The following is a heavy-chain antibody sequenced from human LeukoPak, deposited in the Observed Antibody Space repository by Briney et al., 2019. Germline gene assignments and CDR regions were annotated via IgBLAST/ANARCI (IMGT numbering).Heavy chain of an antibody. CDR2: INSDGSST. D-gene: IGHD4-23*01. Sequence: GGSLRLSCAASGFTFSSYWMHWVRQASGKGLVWVSRINSDGSSTNYADSVKGRFTISRDNANNTLLLQMNSLRAEDTAVYYCARDLNGGNSLDFWGQGTLVTVSS. V-gene: IGHV3-74*01. J-gene: IGHJ4*02. CDR1: GFTFSSYW. CDR3: ARDLNGGNSLDF.